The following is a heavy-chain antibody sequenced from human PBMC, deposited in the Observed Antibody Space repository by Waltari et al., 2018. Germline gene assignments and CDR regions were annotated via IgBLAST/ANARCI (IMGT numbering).Heavy chain of an antibody. V-gene: IGHV3-48*01. Sequence: EVQLVESGGGLVQPGGSLRLSCAASGFTFSSSSMNWVLQAPGKGLEWVSYISSSSSTIYYADSVKGRFTISRDNAKNSLYLQMNSLRAEDTAVYYCARDRIITMVQGVYYYYGMDVWGQGTTVTVSS. J-gene: IGHJ6*02. CDR3: ARDRIITMVQGVYYYYGMDV. CDR2: ISSSSSTI. D-gene: IGHD3-10*01. CDR1: GFTFSSSS.